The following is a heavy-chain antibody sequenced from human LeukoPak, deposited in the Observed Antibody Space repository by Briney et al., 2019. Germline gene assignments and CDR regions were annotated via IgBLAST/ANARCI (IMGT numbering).Heavy chain of an antibody. CDR2: INHSGSI. CDR3: ARVVEAAIQYYFDY. CDR1: GGSFSGYY. V-gene: IGHV4-34*01. Sequence: SETLSLTCAVYGGSFSGYYWSWIRQPPGKGLEWIGEINHSGSINYNPSLKSRVTISVDTSKNQFSLKLSSVTAADTAVYYCARVVEAAIQYYFDYWGQGTLVTVSS. D-gene: IGHD6-13*01. J-gene: IGHJ4*02.